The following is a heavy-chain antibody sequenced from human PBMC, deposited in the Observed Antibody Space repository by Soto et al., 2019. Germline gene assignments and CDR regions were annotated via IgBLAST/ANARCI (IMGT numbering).Heavy chain of an antibody. CDR3: ARELLRDSSGYQHFDY. D-gene: IGHD3-22*01. CDR1: GYTFTSYY. V-gene: IGHV1-46*01. J-gene: IGHJ4*02. Sequence: ASVKVSCKASGYTFTSYYMHWVRQAPGQGLEWMGIINPSGGSTSYAQKFQGRVTMTRDTSTSTVYMELSSLRSEDTAVYYCARELLRDSSGYQHFDYWGQGTLVTVSS. CDR2: INPSGGST.